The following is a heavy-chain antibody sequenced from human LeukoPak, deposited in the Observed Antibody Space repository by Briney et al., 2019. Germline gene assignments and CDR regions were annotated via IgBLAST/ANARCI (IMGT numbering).Heavy chain of an antibody. D-gene: IGHD3-10*01. CDR1: GYTFTGYY. CDR3: AVGGVDYYFDY. Sequence: ASVKVSCKTSGYTFTGYYIHWVRQAPGPGLEWMGWSNPNSGGTKYAQKFQGRITMTRDTSLNTAYMELSRLRSDDTAVYYCAVGGVDYYFDYWGQGTLVTVSS. V-gene: IGHV1-2*02. CDR2: SNPNSGGT. J-gene: IGHJ4*02.